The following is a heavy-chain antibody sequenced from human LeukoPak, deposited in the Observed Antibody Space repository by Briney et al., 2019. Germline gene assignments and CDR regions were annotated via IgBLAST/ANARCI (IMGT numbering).Heavy chain of an antibody. J-gene: IGHJ4*02. CDR3: AKAPEYSSGRFRNSHFDY. V-gene: IGHV3-23*01. D-gene: IGHD6-19*01. CDR2: ISGSGGST. Sequence: GGSLRLSCAASGFTFSSYAMSWVRQAPGKGLEWVSAISGSGGSTYYADSVKGRFTISRDNSKNTLYLQMNSLRAEDTAVYYCAKAPEYSSGRFRNSHFDYWGQGTLVTVSS. CDR1: GFTFSSYA.